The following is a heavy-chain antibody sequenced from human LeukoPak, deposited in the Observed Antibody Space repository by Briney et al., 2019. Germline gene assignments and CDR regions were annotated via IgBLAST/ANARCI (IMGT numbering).Heavy chain of an antibody. Sequence: PGGSLRLSCAASGFKFKDAWMSWVRQAPGKGLEWVGRIKSKTDGETTDYAAAVTGRFTISRDDSKNSLYLQMNSLRAEDTAVYYCARSWLAVAGPEYWGQGTLVTVSS. CDR3: ARSWLAVAGPEY. CDR1: GFKFKDAW. J-gene: IGHJ4*02. CDR2: IKSKTDGETT. D-gene: IGHD6-19*01. V-gene: IGHV3-15*01.